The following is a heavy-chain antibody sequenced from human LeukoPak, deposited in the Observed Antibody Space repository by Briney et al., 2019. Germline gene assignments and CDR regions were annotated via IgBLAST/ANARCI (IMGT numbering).Heavy chain of an antibody. CDR3: ARGYDIDV. CDR2: IYYTGTT. CDR1: GGSISNYY. Sequence: PSETLSLTCTVSGGSISNYYWSWIRQHPGKALEWIGYIYYTGTTKYNPSLKSRATISLDTSKNQFSLKLTSVTAADTALFFCARGYDIDVWGQGTTVTVSS. J-gene: IGHJ6*02. V-gene: IGHV4-59*01.